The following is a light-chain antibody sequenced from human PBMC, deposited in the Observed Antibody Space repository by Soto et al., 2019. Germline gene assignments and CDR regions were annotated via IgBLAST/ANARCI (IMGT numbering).Light chain of an antibody. V-gene: IGKV3-20*01. Sequence: EIVLTQSPGTLSLSPGERATLSCRASQSVRSSYLAWYQQKPGQAPRLLIYGASSRATGIPDRFSGSGSGTDFTLTISRLEPEDFAVYYCHQYDISPLTFGGGTKVEI. CDR1: QSVRSSY. CDR2: GAS. J-gene: IGKJ4*01. CDR3: HQYDISPLT.